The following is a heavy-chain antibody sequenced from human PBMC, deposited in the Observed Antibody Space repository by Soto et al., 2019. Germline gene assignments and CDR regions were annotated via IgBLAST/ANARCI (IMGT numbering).Heavy chain of an antibody. CDR3: ARPRSDYSFDY. J-gene: IGHJ4*02. D-gene: IGHD4-4*01. V-gene: IGHV4-39*01. CDR2: IYYSGST. CDR1: GGSISSSSYY. Sequence: PSETLSLTCTASGGSISSSSYYWGWIRQPPGKGLEWIGSIYYSGSTYYNPSLKSRVTISVDTSKNQFSLKLSSVTAADTAVYYCARPRSDYSFDYWGQGTLVTVSS.